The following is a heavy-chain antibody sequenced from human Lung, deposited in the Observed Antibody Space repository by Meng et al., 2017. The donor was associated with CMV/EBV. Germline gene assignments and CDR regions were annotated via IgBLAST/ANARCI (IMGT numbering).Heavy chain of an antibody. D-gene: IGHD3-3*01. J-gene: IGHJ4*02. CDR1: GGSFSGYY. CDR2: INHSGST. CDR3: ARGRYDFWSGYYRGYFDY. Sequence: XXXLTXAVYGGSFSGYYWSWIRQPPGKGLEWIGEINHSGSTNYNPSLKSRVTISVDTSKNQFSLKLSSVTAADTAVYYCARGRYDFWSGYYRGYFDYWGQGTLVTVSS. V-gene: IGHV4-34*01.